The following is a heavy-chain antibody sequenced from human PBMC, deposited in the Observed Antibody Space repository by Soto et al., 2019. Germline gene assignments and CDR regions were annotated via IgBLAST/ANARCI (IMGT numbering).Heavy chain of an antibody. CDR2: VKHSGNI. CDR1: GGSFSGYN. CDR3: ARGSHFACSSGYADSFDV. D-gene: IGHD3-3*01. J-gene: IGHJ3*01. V-gene: IGHV4-34*01. Sequence: SETLSLTCAVYGGSFSGYNWGWFRQPPGKGLEWIGEVKHSGNINYNPSLKTRLTVSVDTSKNQFSLKLSSMTAADTAMYYCARGSHFACSSGYADSFDVWGQGTMVTVSS.